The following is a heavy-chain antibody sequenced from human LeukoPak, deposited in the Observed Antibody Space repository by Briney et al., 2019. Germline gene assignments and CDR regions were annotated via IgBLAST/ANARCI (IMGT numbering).Heavy chain of an antibody. D-gene: IGHD3-10*01. J-gene: IGHJ6*03. Sequence: PGGSLRLSCAASGFTFSSYAMHWVRQAPGKGLEWVAVISYDGSNKYYADSVKGRFTISRDNSKNTLYLQMNSLRAEDTAVYYCTREGLLWFGESIIPLNYYYYYMDVWGKGTTVTVSS. CDR1: GFTFSSYA. CDR3: TREGLLWFGESIIPLNYYYYYMDV. CDR2: ISYDGSNK. V-gene: IGHV3-30*04.